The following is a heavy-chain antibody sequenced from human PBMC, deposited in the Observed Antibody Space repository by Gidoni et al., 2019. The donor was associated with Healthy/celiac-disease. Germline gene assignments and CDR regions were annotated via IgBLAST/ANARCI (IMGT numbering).Heavy chain of an antibody. V-gene: IGHV3-7*01. CDR2: IKQDGREK. J-gene: IGHJ4*02. Sequence: EVQLVESGGGVVQPGGSLRLSCEAAGFTLSSYWMSWVRQAPGKGLEWVANIKQDGREKYYVYSVKGRFTISRDNAKNSLYLQMNSLRAEDTAVYYCARRAGIAFDYWGQGTLVTVSS. CDR1: GFTLSSYW. D-gene: IGHD6-13*01. CDR3: ARRAGIAFDY.